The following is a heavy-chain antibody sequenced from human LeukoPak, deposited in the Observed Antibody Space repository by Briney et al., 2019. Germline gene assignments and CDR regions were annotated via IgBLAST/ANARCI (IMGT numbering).Heavy chain of an antibody. J-gene: IGHJ4*02. CDR1: GFSFGDYA. V-gene: IGHV3-49*04. CDR2: IRSKAYGGTT. Sequence: GGSLRLSCTTSGFSFGDYAMSWVRRAPGKGLERVGFIRSKAYGGTTEYAASVKGRFTISRDDSKSIAYLQMSGLKTEDTALYYCTRASYAGSYYTYYFDYWGQGTLVAVSS. CDR3: TRASYAGSYYTYYFDY. D-gene: IGHD1-26*01.